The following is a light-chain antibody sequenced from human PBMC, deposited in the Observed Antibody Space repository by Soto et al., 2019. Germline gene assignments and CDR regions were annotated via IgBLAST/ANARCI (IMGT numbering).Light chain of an antibody. CDR2: GAS. J-gene: IGKJ5*01. V-gene: IGKV3-11*01. CDR3: QQRSNWPPEIT. Sequence: EIVLTQSPGTLSLSPGERATLSCRASQSVTTNMAWYQQKPGQAPRLLIYGASTRATGIPARFSGSGSGTDFTLTISSLEPEDFALYYCQQRSNWPPEITFGQGTRLEIK. CDR1: QSVTTN.